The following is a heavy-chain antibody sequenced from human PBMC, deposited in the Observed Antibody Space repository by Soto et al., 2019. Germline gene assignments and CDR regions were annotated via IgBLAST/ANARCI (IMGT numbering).Heavy chain of an antibody. Sequence: GESLKISCKGFGYSFTSYWISWVRQMPGKGLEWMWRIDPSDSYTNYSPSFQGHVTISADKSISTAYLQWSSLKASDTAMYYCARHINGAGTDYYYGMDVWGQGTTVTVSS. CDR3: ARHINGAGTDYYYGMDV. D-gene: IGHD6-13*01. CDR1: GYSFTSYW. CDR2: IDPSDSYT. V-gene: IGHV5-10-1*01. J-gene: IGHJ6*02.